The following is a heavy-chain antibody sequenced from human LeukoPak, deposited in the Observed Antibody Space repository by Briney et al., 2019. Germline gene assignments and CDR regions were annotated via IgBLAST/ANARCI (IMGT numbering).Heavy chain of an antibody. CDR3: AKSVSVAAAGPTLFNY. CDR1: GFNFTNYG. D-gene: IGHD2-15*01. J-gene: IGHJ4*02. Sequence: PGGSLRLSCAASGFNFTNYGMSWVRQAPGKGLEWVSGISGSGGSSRYTDSVKGRFTISRDNSKNTLYLQMNSLRAEDTAVYYCAKSVSVAAAGPTLFNYWGQGTLVPVSS. CDR2: ISGSGGSS. V-gene: IGHV3-23*01.